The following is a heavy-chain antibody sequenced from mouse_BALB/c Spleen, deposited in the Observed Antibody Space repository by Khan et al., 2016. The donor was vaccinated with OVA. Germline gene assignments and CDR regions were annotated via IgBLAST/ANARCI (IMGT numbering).Heavy chain of an antibody. J-gene: IGHJ4*01. CDR2: IWNDGST. D-gene: IGHD2-10*01. Sequence: QVQLKQSGPGLVAPSPSLSITCTISGFSLTNYGVHWVRQPPGKGLEWLVVIWNDGSTTYNSALKSRLTISKDNSTSQAFLKMNSLQTDDTAMYLGARKPYYHYNIMDYWGQGTSGTVSS. CDR1: GFSLTNYG. CDR3: ARKPYYHYNIMDY. V-gene: IGHV2-6*02.